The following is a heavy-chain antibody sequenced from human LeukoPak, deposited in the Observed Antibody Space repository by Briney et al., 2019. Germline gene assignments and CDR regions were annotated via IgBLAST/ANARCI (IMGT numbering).Heavy chain of an antibody. V-gene: IGHV3-30*01. CDR1: GFSFGSHS. D-gene: IGHD1-1*01. CDR3: ARLVNSLQYHHQYLDV. CDR2: ISDSGRVK. Sequence: PGGCLRLSCLASGFSFGSHSFHWVRQAPGKGREWVAGISDSGRVKFYAESVKRRSTVSRDNSQSSVHVQMPSLRRQDTSVYYCARLVNSLQYHHQYLDVWGKGTKASVSS. J-gene: IGHJ6*04.